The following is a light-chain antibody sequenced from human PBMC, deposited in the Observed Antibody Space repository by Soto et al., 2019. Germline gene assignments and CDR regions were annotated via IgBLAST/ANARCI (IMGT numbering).Light chain of an antibody. Sequence: EFVLTQSPGTLSLSPGERATLSCRASQTVRNNYLAWYQQKPGQAPRLLIYDASSRATGIPDRFSGGGSGTDFTLPSSCLQSEDFAVYYCQHYDIWPPWTFGQGTKVDIK. CDR3: QHYDIWPPWT. V-gene: IGKV3-20*01. CDR1: QTVRNNY. J-gene: IGKJ1*01. CDR2: DAS.